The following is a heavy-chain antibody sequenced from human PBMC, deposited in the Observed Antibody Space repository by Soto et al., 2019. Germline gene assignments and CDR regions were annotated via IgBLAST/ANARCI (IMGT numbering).Heavy chain of an antibody. J-gene: IGHJ4*02. CDR3: ARRPPGYSAYVFSFDY. V-gene: IGHV4-39*07. D-gene: IGHD5-12*01. CDR2: IYFDGTT. CDR1: GGSISSSGDF. Sequence: QLQLQESGPGLVKPSETLSLICTVSGGSISSSGDFWGWIRQPPGNGLEWIGSIYFDGTTYNSPSFKSRVTRSLDTPKNSFSLKVTSVTAADTAVYYCARRPPGYSAYVFSFDYWGQGALVTVSS.